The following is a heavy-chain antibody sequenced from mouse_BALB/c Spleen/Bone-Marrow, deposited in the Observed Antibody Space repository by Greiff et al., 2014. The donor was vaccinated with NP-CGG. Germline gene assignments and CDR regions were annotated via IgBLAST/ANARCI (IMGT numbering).Heavy chain of an antibody. CDR2: INPYNDGT. J-gene: IGHJ2*01. Sequence: EVQVVESGPELVKPGASVKMSCKASGYTFTSYVMHWVKQKPGQGLEWIGYINPYNDGTKYNEKFKGKATLTSDKSSSTAYMELGSLTSEDSAVYYCAREGVDYFDYWGQGTTLTVSS. CDR1: GYTFTSYV. V-gene: IGHV1-14*01. CDR3: AREGVDYFDY.